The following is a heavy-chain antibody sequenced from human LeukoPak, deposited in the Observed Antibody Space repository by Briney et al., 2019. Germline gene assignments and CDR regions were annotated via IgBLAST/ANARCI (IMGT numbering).Heavy chain of an antibody. D-gene: IGHD3-22*01. V-gene: IGHV1-2*02. CDR2: INPNSGGT. CDR3: ARMYYYDSSAHGSGHYFDY. CDR1: GYTFTGYY. Sequence: ASVKVSCKASGYTFTGYYMHWVRQAPGQGLEWRGWINPNSGGTNYAQKFQGRVTMTRDTSISTAYMELSRLRSDDTAVYYCARMYYYDSSAHGSGHYFDYWGQGTLVTVSS. J-gene: IGHJ4*02.